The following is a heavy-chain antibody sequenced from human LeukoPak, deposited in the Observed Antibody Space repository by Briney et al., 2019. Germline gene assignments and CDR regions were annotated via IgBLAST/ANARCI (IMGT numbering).Heavy chain of an antibody. Sequence: PSETLSLTCTVSGGSISSSSYYWGWIRQPPGKGLEWIGSIYYSGSTYYNPSLKSRVTISVDTSKNQFSLKLSSVTAADTAVYYCARRDYYDSSGYYWGQGTLVTVSS. CDR2: IYYSGST. CDR3: ARRDYYDSSGYY. D-gene: IGHD3-22*01. V-gene: IGHV4-39*01. J-gene: IGHJ4*02. CDR1: GGSISSSSYY.